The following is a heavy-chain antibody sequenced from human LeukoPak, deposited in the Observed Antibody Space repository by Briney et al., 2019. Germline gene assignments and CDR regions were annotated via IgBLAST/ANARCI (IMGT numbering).Heavy chain of an antibody. CDR1: GFTFTSSA. J-gene: IGHJ4*02. D-gene: IGHD3-10*01. V-gene: IGHV1-58*02. CDR2: IVVGSGNT. Sequence: SVKVSRKASGFTFTSSAMQWVRQARGQRLEWIGWIVVGSGNTNYAQKFQERVTITRDMSTSTAYMELSSLRSEDTAVYYCARTKITMVRGVIIAPFDYWGQGTLVTVSS. CDR3: ARTKITMVRGVIIAPFDY.